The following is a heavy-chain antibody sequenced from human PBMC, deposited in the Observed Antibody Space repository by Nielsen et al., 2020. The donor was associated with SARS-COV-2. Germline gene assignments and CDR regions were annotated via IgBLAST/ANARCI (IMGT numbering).Heavy chain of an antibody. CDR3: ARVVTDSSGYYSLYYYYYGMDV. V-gene: IGHV3-73*01. CDR2: IRSKANSYAT. CDR1: GFTFSGSA. D-gene: IGHD3-22*01. J-gene: IGHJ6*02. Sequence: GGSLRLSCAASGFTFSGSAMHWVRQASGKGLEWVGRIRSKANSYATAYAASVKGRFTISRDDSKNTAYLQMNSLRAEDTALYHCARVVTDSSGYYSLYYYYYGMDVWGQGTTVTVSS.